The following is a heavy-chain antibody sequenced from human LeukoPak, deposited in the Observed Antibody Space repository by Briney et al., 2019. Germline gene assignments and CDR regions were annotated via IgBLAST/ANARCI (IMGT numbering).Heavy chain of an antibody. Sequence: TGESLKISCAASGFTFSNYGMHWVRQVPGKGLEWVAAIWFDGIRKYYADSVKGRLTISRDNSKNTLYLQMNSLRAEDTAVYYCARDLEDSSPFGAFDMWGQGTMVTVSS. V-gene: IGHV3-33*01. CDR1: GFTFSNYG. J-gene: IGHJ3*02. D-gene: IGHD3-22*01. CDR3: ARDLEDSSPFGAFDM. CDR2: IWFDGIRK.